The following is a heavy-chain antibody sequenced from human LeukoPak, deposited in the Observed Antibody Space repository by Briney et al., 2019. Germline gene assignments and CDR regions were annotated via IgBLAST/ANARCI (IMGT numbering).Heavy chain of an antibody. J-gene: IGHJ4*02. CDR3: ARVNPISSGFYAY. CDR2: ISGSSSHS. CDR1: GFTFSDYC. Sequence: GGSLRLSCAASGFTFSDYCMSRVRQAPGKGLEWVSYISGSSSHSNYADSVKGRFTISRDNAKNSLFLQMSSLRADDTAIYYCARVNPISSGFYAYWGQGTLVTVSS. D-gene: IGHD3-22*01. V-gene: IGHV3-11*06.